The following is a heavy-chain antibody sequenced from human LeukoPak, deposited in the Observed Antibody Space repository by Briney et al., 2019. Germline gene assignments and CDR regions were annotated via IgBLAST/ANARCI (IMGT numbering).Heavy chain of an antibody. CDR3: ASTLEGGSYYVLYYFDY. V-gene: IGHV1-69*01. J-gene: IGHJ4*02. D-gene: IGHD1-26*01. CDR1: GGTFSSYA. CDR2: IIPIFGTA. Sequence: ASVTVSCKASGGTFSSYAISWVRQAPGQGLEWMGGIIPIFGTANYAQKFQGRVTITADESTSTAYMELSSLRSEDTAVYYCASTLEGGSYYVLYYFDYWGQGTLVTVSS.